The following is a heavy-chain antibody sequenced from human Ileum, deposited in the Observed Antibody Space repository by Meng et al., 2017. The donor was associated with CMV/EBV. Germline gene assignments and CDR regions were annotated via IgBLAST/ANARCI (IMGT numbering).Heavy chain of an antibody. Sequence: GESLKISCAASASNFSTYVMHWVRQAPGKGLEWVAFIRYDGSHQYYANSVKGRFTISRDNAKNSLYLQMNSLRAEDTAVYYCARGLNCGGDCYLPGPFDYWVQGTLVTSPQ. CDR3: ARGLNCGGDCYLPGPFDY. V-gene: IGHV3-30*02. J-gene: IGHJ4*02. CDR2: IRYDGSHQ. D-gene: IGHD2-21*01. CDR1: ASNFSTYV.